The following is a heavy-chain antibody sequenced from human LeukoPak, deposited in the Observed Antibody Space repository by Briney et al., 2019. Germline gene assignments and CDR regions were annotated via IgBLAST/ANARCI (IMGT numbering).Heavy chain of an antibody. CDR2: ISAGGGVT. D-gene: IGHD4-17*01. CDR1: GFTFSNYA. V-gene: IGHV3-23*01. CDR3: AKAARTTVTYSFDS. Sequence: GGSLRLSCAVSGFTFSNYAMVWVRQAPGKGLDWVSSISAGGGVTSNADSVKGRFTISRDNSKNTLYLQMNSLRAEDTAMYYCAKAARTTVTYSFDSWGQGTLVTVSS. J-gene: IGHJ4*02.